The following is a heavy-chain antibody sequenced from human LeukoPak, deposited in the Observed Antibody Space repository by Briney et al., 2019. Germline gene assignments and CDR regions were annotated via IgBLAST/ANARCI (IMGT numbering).Heavy chain of an antibody. Sequence: ASVKVSCKVSGYTLTELSMHWVRQAPGKGLEWIGGFDPEDGETIYAQKFQGRVTMTEDTSTDTAYMELSSLRSEDTAVYYCATMLRFLEWLYNFQHWGQGTLVTVSS. CDR3: ATMLRFLEWLYNFQH. V-gene: IGHV1-24*01. CDR2: FDPEDGET. D-gene: IGHD3-3*01. CDR1: GYTLTELS. J-gene: IGHJ1*01.